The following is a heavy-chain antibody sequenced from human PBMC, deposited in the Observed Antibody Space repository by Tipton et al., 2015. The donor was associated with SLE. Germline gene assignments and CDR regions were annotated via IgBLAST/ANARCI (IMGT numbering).Heavy chain of an antibody. CDR3: ARRRGSSWYEDYFDY. CDR1: GVSIGSGYY. V-gene: IGHV4-31*03. CDR2: IFYSGIT. Sequence: TLSLTCTVSGVSIGSGYYWSWIRQHPGKGLEWIGYIFYSGITYYNPSLKSRMTISVDTSKNQFSLKLSSVTAADTAVYYCARRRGSSWYEDYFDYWGKGTLVTVSS. D-gene: IGHD6-13*01. J-gene: IGHJ4*02.